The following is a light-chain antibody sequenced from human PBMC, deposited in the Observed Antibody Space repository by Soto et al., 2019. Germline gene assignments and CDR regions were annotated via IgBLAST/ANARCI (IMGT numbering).Light chain of an antibody. CDR3: QQRSNWPIT. CDR2: DAS. CDR1: QSVSSY. J-gene: IGKJ5*01. V-gene: IGKV3-11*01. Sequence: EIVMTQSPATLSVSPLEIATLSFRASQSVSSYLAWYQQKPGQAPRLLIYDASNRATGIPVRFSGSGSGTDLTLTISSLEPEDFAVYYCQQRSNWPITLGQGTRLEIK.